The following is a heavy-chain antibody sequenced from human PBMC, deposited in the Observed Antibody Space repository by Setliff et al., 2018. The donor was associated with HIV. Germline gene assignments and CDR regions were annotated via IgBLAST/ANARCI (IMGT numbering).Heavy chain of an antibody. D-gene: IGHD2-15*01. V-gene: IGHV4-4*08. Sequence: SETLSLTCTVSGGSINYYYWSWIRQPPGKNPEYIGYIHPSGGTYYSPSLMSRLTISLDTANNRFSLRLTSATAADTAIYYCARKAADVSGGGMDVWGQGTTVTVS. CDR2: IHPSGGT. CDR3: ARKAADVSGGGMDV. J-gene: IGHJ6*02. CDR1: GGSINYYY.